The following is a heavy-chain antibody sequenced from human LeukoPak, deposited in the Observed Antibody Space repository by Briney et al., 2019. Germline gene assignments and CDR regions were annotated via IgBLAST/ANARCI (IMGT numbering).Heavy chain of an antibody. V-gene: IGHV3-74*01. J-gene: IGHJ6*03. Sequence: GGSLRLSCAASGFTFSSYWMHWVRQAPGKGLVWVSRINSDGSSTSYADSVKGRFTISRDNAKNTLYLQMNSLRAEDTAVYYCAKDEGYDFWSGYSNYYYYYMDVWGKGTTVTVSS. CDR2: INSDGSST. CDR1: GFTFSSYW. CDR3: AKDEGYDFWSGYSNYYYYYMDV. D-gene: IGHD3-3*01.